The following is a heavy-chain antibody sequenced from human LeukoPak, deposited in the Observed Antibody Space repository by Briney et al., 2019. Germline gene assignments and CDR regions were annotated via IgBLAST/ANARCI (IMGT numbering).Heavy chain of an antibody. CDR3: ARDLTSGWYGFDY. J-gene: IGHJ4*02. CDR2: ISTSSSTI. CDR1: GSTFSSYS. Sequence: GGSLRLSCAASGSTFSSYSMNWVRQAPGKGLEWVSYISTSSSTINYADSVKGRFTISRDNAENSLYLQMNSLRAEDTAVYYCARDLTSGWYGFDYWGQGTLVTVSS. V-gene: IGHV3-48*01. D-gene: IGHD6-19*01.